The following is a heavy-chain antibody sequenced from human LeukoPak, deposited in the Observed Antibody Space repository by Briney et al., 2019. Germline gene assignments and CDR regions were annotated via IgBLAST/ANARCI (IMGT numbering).Heavy chain of an antibody. D-gene: IGHD7-27*01. CDR3: ARSSGDFDWFDP. CDR1: GYTFTGYY. Sequence: GASVKVSCKASGYTFTGYYMHRVRQAPGQGLEWMGWINPNSGGTNYAQKFQGRVTMTRDTSISTACMELSRLRSDDTAVYYCARSSGDFDWFDPWGQGTLVTVSS. J-gene: IGHJ5*02. V-gene: IGHV1-2*02. CDR2: INPNSGGT.